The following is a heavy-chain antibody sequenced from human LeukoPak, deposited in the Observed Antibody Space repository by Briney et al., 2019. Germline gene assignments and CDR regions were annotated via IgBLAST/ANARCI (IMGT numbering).Heavy chain of an antibody. V-gene: IGHV3-23*01. D-gene: IGHD5-24*01. Sequence: AGGSLRLSCAASGFTFSIYAMSWVRQAPGKGLEWVSAISGSGGSTYYADSVKGRFTISRDNSKNTLYLQMNSLRAEDTAVYYCAKGISPERWLQLTPFDYWGQGTLVTVSS. CDR3: AKGISPERWLQLTPFDY. J-gene: IGHJ4*02. CDR2: ISGSGGST. CDR1: GFTFSIYA.